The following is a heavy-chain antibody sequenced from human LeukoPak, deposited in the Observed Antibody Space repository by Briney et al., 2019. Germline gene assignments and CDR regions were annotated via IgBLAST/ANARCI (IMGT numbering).Heavy chain of an antibody. D-gene: IGHD2/OR15-2a*01. J-gene: IGHJ4*02. Sequence: GGSLRLSCAASGFTFSNAWMSWVRQAPGKGLEWVGRIKSKTDGGTTDYAAPVKGRFTISRDDSKNTLYLQMNSLKTEDTAVYYCATGSTSYKGLDYWGQGTLVTVSS. CDR3: ATGSTSYKGLDY. CDR2: IKSKTDGGTT. CDR1: GFTFSNAW. V-gene: IGHV3-15*01.